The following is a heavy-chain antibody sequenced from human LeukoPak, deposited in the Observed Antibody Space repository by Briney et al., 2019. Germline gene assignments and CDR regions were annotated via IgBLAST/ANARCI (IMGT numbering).Heavy chain of an antibody. D-gene: IGHD6-13*01. CDR1: GGSISSYY. Sequence: SETLSLTCTVSGGSISSYYWSWIRQPAGKGLEWIGRIYTSGSTNYNPSLKSRVTMSVDTSKNQFSLKLSSVTAADTAVYYCARWCISSWYFDYWVQGTLVTVSS. CDR3: ARWCISSWYFDY. V-gene: IGHV4-4*07. CDR2: IYTSGST. J-gene: IGHJ4*02.